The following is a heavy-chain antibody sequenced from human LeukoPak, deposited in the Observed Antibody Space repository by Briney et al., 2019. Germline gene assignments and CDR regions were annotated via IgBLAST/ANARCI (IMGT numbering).Heavy chain of an antibody. J-gene: IGHJ4*02. CDR1: GYTFTSYA. D-gene: IGHD1-26*01. Sequence: ASVKVSCKASGYTFTSYAMNWVRQAPGQGLEWMGWINTNTGNPTYAQGFTGRFVFSLDTSVSTAYLQINSLTSEDTAVYYCARTHGIVGATFDYWGQGTLVTVSS. CDR3: ARTHGIVGATFDY. V-gene: IGHV7-4-1*02. CDR2: INTNTGNP.